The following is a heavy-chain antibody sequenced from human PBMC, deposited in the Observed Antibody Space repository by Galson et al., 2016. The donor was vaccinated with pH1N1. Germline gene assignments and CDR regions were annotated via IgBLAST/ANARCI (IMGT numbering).Heavy chain of an antibody. Sequence: TLSLTCTVSGGSISSSIYYWNWIRQPAGKGLEWIGRMYTSGTTTYNPSLESRVSISVDTSRNQFSLRLSSVTAADTAVYFCARDRVALTGIFGYWGQGARVTVS. CDR1: GGSISSSIYY. J-gene: IGHJ4*02. CDR2: MYTSGTT. D-gene: IGHD3-10*01. V-gene: IGHV4-61*02. CDR3: ARDRVALTGIFGY.